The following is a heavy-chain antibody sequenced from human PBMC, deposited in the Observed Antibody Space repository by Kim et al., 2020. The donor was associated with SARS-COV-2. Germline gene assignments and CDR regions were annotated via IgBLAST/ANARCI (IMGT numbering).Heavy chain of an antibody. D-gene: IGHD6-13*01. Sequence: SADTVKGRFTISRDNSKNTLYLQMNSRRAEDTAVYYCASGVGGGYYYFDYWGQGTLVTVSS. CDR3: ASGVGGGYYYFDY. V-gene: IGHV3-30*01. J-gene: IGHJ4*02.